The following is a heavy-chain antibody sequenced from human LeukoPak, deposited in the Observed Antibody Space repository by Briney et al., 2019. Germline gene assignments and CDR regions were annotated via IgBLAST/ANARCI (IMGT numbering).Heavy chain of an antibody. CDR3: ARSPNSYDHGDPLLG. CDR2: IYYSGST. V-gene: IGHV4-59*01. CDR1: GGSISSYY. J-gene: IGHJ4*02. Sequence: SETLSLTCTVSGGSISSYYWSWIRQPPGKGLEWIGYIYYSGSTNYNPSLKSRVTISVDTSKNQFSLKLSSVTAADTAVYYCARSPNSYDHGDPLLGWGQGTLVTVSS. D-gene: IGHD4-17*01.